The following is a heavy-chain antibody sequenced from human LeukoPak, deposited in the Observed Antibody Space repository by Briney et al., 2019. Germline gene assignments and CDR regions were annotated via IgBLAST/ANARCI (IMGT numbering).Heavy chain of an antibody. CDR1: GGSISSYY. J-gene: IGHJ4*02. Sequence: SETLSLTCTVSGGSISSYYWSWIRQPAGKGLEWIGRIYTSGSTNYNPSLKSRVAMSVDTSKNQFPLKLSSVTAADTAVYYCARDRNGVNYFDYWGQGTLVTVSS. CDR3: ARDRNGVNYFDY. V-gene: IGHV4-4*07. D-gene: IGHD3-10*01. CDR2: IYTSGST.